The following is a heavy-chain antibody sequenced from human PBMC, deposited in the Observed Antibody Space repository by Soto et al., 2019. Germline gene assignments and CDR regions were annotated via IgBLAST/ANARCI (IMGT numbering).Heavy chain of an antibody. CDR2: ISGSGGST. CDR1: GFTFSSYA. V-gene: IGHV3-23*01. J-gene: IGHJ6*02. CDR3: AKDLAEQQQLAPHVGYGMDV. D-gene: IGHD6-13*01. Sequence: GGSLRLSCAASGFTFSSYAMSWVRQAPGKGLEWVSAISGSGGSTYYADSVKGRFTISRDNSKNTLYLQMNSLRAEDTAVYYCAKDLAEQQQLAPHVGYGMDVWGQGTTVTVSS.